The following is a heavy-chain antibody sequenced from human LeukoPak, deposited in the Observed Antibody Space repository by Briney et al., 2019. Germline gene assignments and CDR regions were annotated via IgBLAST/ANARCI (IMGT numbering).Heavy chain of an antibody. CDR3: AKPPYDSSGYYWDYFDY. CDR1: GFTFSSYA. CDR2: ISGSGGST. J-gene: IGHJ4*02. V-gene: IGHV3-23*01. Sequence: GGSLRLSCAASGFTFSSYAMSWVRQAPGKGLEWVSAISGSGGSTYYADSVKGRFTISRDNSKNTLYLQMNSLRAEDTAVYYCAKPPYDSSGYYWDYFDYWGQGTLVTVSS. D-gene: IGHD3-22*01.